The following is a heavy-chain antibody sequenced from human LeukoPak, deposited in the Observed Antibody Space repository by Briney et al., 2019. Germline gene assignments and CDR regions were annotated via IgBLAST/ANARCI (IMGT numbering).Heavy chain of an antibody. D-gene: IGHD7-27*01. CDR1: GSSFTSYL. V-gene: IGHV5-51*01. J-gene: IGHJ4*02. CDR3: AREYWGNLDY. Sequence: PGASLETSCKASGSSFTSYLIAWVRQLPEKGLEWMGIIHPGDSSARYSPSFQGQVTVSVEQSITTAYLQWTSLKASDTAMYYCAREYWGNLDYWGQGTLVTASS. CDR2: IHPGDSSA.